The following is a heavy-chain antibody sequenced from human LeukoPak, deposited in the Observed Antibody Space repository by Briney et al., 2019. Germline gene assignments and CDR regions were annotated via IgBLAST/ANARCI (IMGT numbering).Heavy chain of an antibody. V-gene: IGHV5-51*01. CDR3: ARHALPPPNHYDSSGYYPYNYYFYYYMDV. CDR1: GYMFTTYW. Sequence: GEALKISCQGSGYMFTTYWIGWVRQMPGKGVEWMGIIYPGGAAPRYSPSLQGHVITSVDKSLSTAYLEWSSLKASDTAMYYCARHALPPPNHYDSSGYYPYNYYFYYYMDVWGKGTTVTVSS. CDR2: IYPGGAAP. J-gene: IGHJ6*03. D-gene: IGHD3-22*01.